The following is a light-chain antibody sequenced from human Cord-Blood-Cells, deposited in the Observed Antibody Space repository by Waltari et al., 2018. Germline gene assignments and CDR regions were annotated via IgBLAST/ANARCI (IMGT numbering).Light chain of an antibody. CDR3: QSSDSSLSGWV. V-gene: IGLV1-40*01. Sequence: QSVLTPPPPVSGAPGPRLPIPCTGSSSHIRAPYDVPSYQPPPATAPKPLLAGTSNPPSGGPDRFSGAKAGTSASLAITGLQAEDEADYYCQSSDSSLSGWVFGGGTKLTVL. CDR2: GTS. J-gene: IGLJ3*02. CDR1: SSHIRAPYD.